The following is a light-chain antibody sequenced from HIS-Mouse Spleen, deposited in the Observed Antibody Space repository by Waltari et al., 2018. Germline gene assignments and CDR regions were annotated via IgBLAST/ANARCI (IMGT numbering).Light chain of an antibody. CDR1: SSAVGVYNY. CDR3: SLYTSSSTLV. CDR2: DVS. J-gene: IGLJ2*01. Sequence: QSALTQPASMSGSPGQSITIPCTGTSSAVGVYNYVSWYQQHPGKAPKLMIYDVSNRPSGVSNRFSGSKSGNTASLTISGLQAEDEADYYCSLYTSSSTLVFGGGTKLTVL. V-gene: IGLV2-14*03.